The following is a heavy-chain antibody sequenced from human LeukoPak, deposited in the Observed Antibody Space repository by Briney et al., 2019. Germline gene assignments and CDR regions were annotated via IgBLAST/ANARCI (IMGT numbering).Heavy chain of an antibody. V-gene: IGHV3-33*01. CDR1: GFTFSSYG. CDR2: IWYDGSNK. CDR3: ASTSGWYEPIDY. J-gene: IGHJ4*02. D-gene: IGHD6-19*01. Sequence: GGSVRLSCAASGFTFSSYGMQWVRQAPGKGLEWVAVIWYDGSNKYYADSVKGRFTISRDNSKNTLYLQMNSLRAEDTAVYYCASTSGWYEPIDYWGQGTLVTVSS.